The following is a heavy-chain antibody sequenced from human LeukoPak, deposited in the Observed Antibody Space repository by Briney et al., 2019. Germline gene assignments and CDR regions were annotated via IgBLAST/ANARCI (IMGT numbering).Heavy chain of an antibody. CDR2: IYYSGST. D-gene: IGHD3-3*01. V-gene: IGHV4-59*12. Sequence: SETLSLTCTVSGGSISSYYWSWIRQPPGKGLEWIGYIYYSGSTNYNPSLKSRVTISADTSKNQFSLKLSSVTAADTAVYYCARRTIFGVVIVWFDPWGQGTLVTVSS. J-gene: IGHJ5*02. CDR1: GGSISSYY. CDR3: ARRTIFGVVIVWFDP.